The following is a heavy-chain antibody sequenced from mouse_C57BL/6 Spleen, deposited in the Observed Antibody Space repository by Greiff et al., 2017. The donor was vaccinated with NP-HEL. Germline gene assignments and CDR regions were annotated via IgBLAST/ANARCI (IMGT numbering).Heavy chain of an antibody. Sequence: VKLMESGPELVKPGASVKISCKASGYAFSSSWMNWVKQRPGKGLEWIGRIYPGDGDTNYNGKFKGKATLTADKSSSTAYMQLSSLTSEDSAVYFCARGWDGDAMDYWGQGTSVTVSS. J-gene: IGHJ4*01. CDR3: ARGWDGDAMDY. CDR2: IYPGDGDT. D-gene: IGHD4-1*01. CDR1: GYAFSSSW. V-gene: IGHV1-82*01.